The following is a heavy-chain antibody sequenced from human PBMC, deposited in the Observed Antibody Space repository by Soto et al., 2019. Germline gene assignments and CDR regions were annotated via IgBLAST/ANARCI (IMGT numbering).Heavy chain of an antibody. V-gene: IGHV3-23*01. D-gene: IGHD2-15*01. CDR3: AKVGGPATGRLDY. CDR2: ITSSGDST. Sequence: EVQLLESGGGLVQPGGSLRLSCAASGFTFSNYAMSWVRQAPGKGLEWVSSITSSGDSTYYADSVKGRFTISRDTSKNTLYLQMNSLRAEDTAVYFCAKVGGPATGRLDYWGQGTLVTVSS. CDR1: GFTFSNYA. J-gene: IGHJ4*02.